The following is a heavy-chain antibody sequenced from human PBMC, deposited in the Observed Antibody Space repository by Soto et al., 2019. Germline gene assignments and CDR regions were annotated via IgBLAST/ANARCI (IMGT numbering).Heavy chain of an antibody. D-gene: IGHD2-15*01. CDR1: GGTFSSYA. CDR2: IIPIFGTA. Sequence: SVKVSCKASGGTFSSYAISWVRQAPGEGLEWMGGIIPIFGTANYAQKFQGRVTITADESTSTAYMELSSLRSEDTAVYYCARDADSDIVVVVAATHFDYWGQGTLVTVSS. V-gene: IGHV1-69*13. CDR3: ARDADSDIVVVVAATHFDY. J-gene: IGHJ4*02.